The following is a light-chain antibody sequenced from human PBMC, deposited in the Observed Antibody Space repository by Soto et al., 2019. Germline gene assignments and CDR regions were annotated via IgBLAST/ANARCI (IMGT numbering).Light chain of an antibody. Sequence: DIQMTQSPSSLSASVGDRVTITCRASQDINVYLNWYQQKPGEVPKLLIYSASSLHSGVPSRFTGSGSETDFTLTIRSLQPEDFATYYCQHGYVAPYNFGQGTKV. CDR2: SAS. J-gene: IGKJ2*01. V-gene: IGKV1-39*01. CDR3: QHGYVAPYN. CDR1: QDINVY.